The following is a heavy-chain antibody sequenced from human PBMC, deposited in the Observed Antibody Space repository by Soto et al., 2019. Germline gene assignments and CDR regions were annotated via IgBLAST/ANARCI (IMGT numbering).Heavy chain of an antibody. CDR3: ARKGEMTYYYYGMDV. CDR2: ISGYNGHT. Sequence: QVQLVQSGAEVRKPGASVKVSCKASGYTFTTYGISWVRQAPGQGLEWMGWISGYNGHTKYAQKFQGRSTMTTDATAITVYRGLRSLRSDDTGVYYCARKGEMTYYYYGMDVWGQGTTVTVS. V-gene: IGHV1-18*01. D-gene: IGHD3-16*01. CDR1: GYTFTTYG. J-gene: IGHJ6*02.